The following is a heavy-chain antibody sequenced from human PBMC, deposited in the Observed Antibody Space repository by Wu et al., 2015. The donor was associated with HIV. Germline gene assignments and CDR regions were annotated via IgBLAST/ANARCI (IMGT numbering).Heavy chain of an antibody. J-gene: IGHJ6*02. CDR1: GGTFSSYA. V-gene: IGHV1-69*05. D-gene: IGHD4-23*01. Sequence: QVQLVQSGAEVKKPGSSVKVSCKASGGTFSSYAISWVRQAPGQGLEWMGGIIPIFGTANYAQKFQGRVTITTDESTSTAYMELSSLRSEDTAVYYCARGNPPTTVVTPIYYYGMDVWGQGTTGHRLL. CDR3: ARGNPPTTVVTPIYYYGMDV. CDR2: IIPIFGTA.